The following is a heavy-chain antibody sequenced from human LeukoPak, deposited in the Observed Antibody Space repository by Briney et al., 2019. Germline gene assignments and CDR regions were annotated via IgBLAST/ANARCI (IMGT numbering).Heavy chain of an antibody. Sequence: PGGSLRLSCAASGFTFGDYGMSWVRQAPGKGLEWVSGINWNGGSAGYADSVKGRFTISRDNAKNSLYLQMNSPRAEDTALYYCARRTGYYYDSSGYYYFDYWGQGTLVTVSS. CDR3: ARRTGYYYDSSGYYYFDY. D-gene: IGHD3-22*01. V-gene: IGHV3-20*04. CDR1: GFTFGDYG. J-gene: IGHJ4*02. CDR2: INWNGGSA.